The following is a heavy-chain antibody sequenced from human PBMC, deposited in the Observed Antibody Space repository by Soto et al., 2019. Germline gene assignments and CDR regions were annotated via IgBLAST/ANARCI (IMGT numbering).Heavy chain of an antibody. J-gene: IGHJ4*02. D-gene: IGHD6-19*01. V-gene: IGHV4-59*01. CDR1: VGSISGSY. Sequence: PSWARSLTCSVPVGSISGSYWSWIRQSPGKGLEWLGYVYYTGSTNYSPSLRSRVSISVETSNNEFSLRLSSVPAADTAVYFCARSVAVPGAHIDYWGQGTQVTVSS. CDR2: VYYTGST. CDR3: ARSVAVPGAHIDY.